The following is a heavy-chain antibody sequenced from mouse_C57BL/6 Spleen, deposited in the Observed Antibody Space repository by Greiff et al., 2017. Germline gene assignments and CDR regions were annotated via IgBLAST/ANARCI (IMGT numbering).Heavy chain of an antibody. V-gene: IGHV5-4*01. CDR2: ISDGGSYT. D-gene: IGHD1-1*02. Sequence: EVQRVESGGGLVKPGGSLKLSCAASGFTFSSYAMSWVRQTPEKRLEWVATISDGGSYTYYPDNVKGRFTISRDNAKNNLYLQMSHLKSEDTAMYYCARDRGSYVAYYAMDYWGQGTSVTVSS. CDR1: GFTFSSYA. CDR3: ARDRGSYVAYYAMDY. J-gene: IGHJ4*01.